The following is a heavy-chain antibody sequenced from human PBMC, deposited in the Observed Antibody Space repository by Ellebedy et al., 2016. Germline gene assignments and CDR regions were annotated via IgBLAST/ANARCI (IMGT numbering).Heavy chain of an antibody. Sequence: LETLSLTCTVSGGSISSYYWTWIRQPPGKGLEWIGYIYYSGSPMYNPSLKSRVTISVDTSKNQFSLKLSSVTAADTAVYYCARVTTSSFSSYYYGMDVWGQGTTVTVSS. D-gene: IGHD4-17*01. CDR2: IYYSGSP. J-gene: IGHJ6*02. V-gene: IGHV4-59*01. CDR3: ARVTTSSFSSYYYGMDV. CDR1: GGSISSYY.